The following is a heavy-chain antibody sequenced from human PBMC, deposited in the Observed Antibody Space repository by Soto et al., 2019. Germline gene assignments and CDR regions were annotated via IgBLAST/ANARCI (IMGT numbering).Heavy chain of an antibody. CDR3: ARASDPTSSWPSLDY. V-gene: IGHV4-61*01. J-gene: IGHJ4*02. D-gene: IGHD6-13*01. Sequence: QVQLQESGPGLVKPSETLSLTCTVSGGSVSSGSYFWYWIRQPPGKGLEWIGYIYYSGSTSYNPSLKSRVTISVDTSKNQFSLRLSSVTAADTAVYYWARASDPTSSWPSLDYWGQGTLVTVSS. CDR1: GGSVSSGSYF. CDR2: IYYSGST.